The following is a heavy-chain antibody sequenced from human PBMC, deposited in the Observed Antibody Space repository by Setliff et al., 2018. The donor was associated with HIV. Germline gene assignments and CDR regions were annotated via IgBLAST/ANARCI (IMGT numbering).Heavy chain of an antibody. V-gene: IGHV4-59*01. CDR3: ARGVPTGIDRFDL. CDR2: VYYTGST. D-gene: IGHD6-6*01. J-gene: IGHJ5*02. CDR1: GDSIRSYY. Sequence: SETLSLTCTVSGDSIRSYYWSWIRQSPGKGLEWIGYVYYTGSTNCNPSLKSRVTISVDTSKNQFSLKLNSVTAADTALYYCARGVPTGIDRFDLWGQGTQVTVSS.